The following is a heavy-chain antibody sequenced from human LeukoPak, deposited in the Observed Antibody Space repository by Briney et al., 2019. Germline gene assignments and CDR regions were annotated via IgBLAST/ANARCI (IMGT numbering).Heavy chain of an antibody. V-gene: IGHV4-59*01. CDR2: ISYSGNT. CDR1: GGSISPFF. D-gene: IGHD3-10*01. CDR3: ARVPKGSGYFNY. J-gene: IGHJ4*02. Sequence: PSETLSLTCTVSGGSISPFFWSWIRQPPGKGLEWIGSISYSGNTNYNPSLKSRVTIPVDTSKNQFSLNLSSVTAADTAVYYCARVPKGSGYFNYWGQGTLVTVSS.